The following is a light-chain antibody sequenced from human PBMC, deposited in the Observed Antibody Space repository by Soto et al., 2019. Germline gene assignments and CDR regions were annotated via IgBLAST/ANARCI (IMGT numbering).Light chain of an antibody. V-gene: IGKV3-11*01. Sequence: DILLTQSPATLSLSPGERATLSCRDSQSFSGYLAWYQQKPGQAPRLLIYDASKRATGIPARFSGRGSGTDFTLTISILEPEDFAVYNCQQRSNWPPVITFGQGTRREIK. CDR1: QSFSGY. J-gene: IGKJ5*01. CDR3: QQRSNWPPVIT. CDR2: DAS.